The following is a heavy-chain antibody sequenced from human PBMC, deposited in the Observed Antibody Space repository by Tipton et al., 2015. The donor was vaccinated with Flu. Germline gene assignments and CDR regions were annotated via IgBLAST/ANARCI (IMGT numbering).Heavy chain of an antibody. D-gene: IGHD3-3*01. Sequence: SLRLSCKASGFDFSVYGMHWVRQAPGKGLEWVAVIWYDGSNIHYADSVKGRFTISRDNSENTLYLQMNGLRAEDTAVYYCARDGGVVNYYFGMDVWGQGTTVTVSS. CDR1: GFDFSVYG. CDR2: IWYDGSNI. V-gene: IGHV3-33*01. J-gene: IGHJ6*02. CDR3: ARDGGVVNYYFGMDV.